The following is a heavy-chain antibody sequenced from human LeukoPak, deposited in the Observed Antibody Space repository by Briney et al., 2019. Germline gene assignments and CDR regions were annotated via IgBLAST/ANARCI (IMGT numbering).Heavy chain of an antibody. J-gene: IGHJ4*02. CDR1: GGSISSYY. D-gene: IGHD1-26*01. Sequence: PSETLSLTCTVSGGSISSYYWSWIRQPPGKGLEWIGYIYYSGSTYYNPSLKSRVTISVDTSKNQFSLKLSSVTAADTAVYYCARGYSGSYTFDYWGQGTLVTVSS. CDR3: ARGYSGSYTFDY. V-gene: IGHV4-59*08. CDR2: IYYSGST.